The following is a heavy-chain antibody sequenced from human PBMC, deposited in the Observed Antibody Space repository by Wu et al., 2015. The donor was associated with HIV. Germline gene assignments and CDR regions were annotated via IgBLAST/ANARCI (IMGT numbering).Heavy chain of an antibody. D-gene: IGHD6-13*01. Sequence: QVQLVQSGAEVTEPGASVMVSCKASQYTFINYDVHWVRQAAGQGLEWMGWINPKSGHTGYSQKFQGRVTMTTATSTSTAYMELRSLRSDDTAVYYCAREPLAAAGDYWYFDLWGRGTLVTVSS. CDR1: QYTFINYD. V-gene: IGHV1-8*01. J-gene: IGHJ2*01. CDR3: AREPLAAAGDYWYFDL. CDR2: INPKSGHT.